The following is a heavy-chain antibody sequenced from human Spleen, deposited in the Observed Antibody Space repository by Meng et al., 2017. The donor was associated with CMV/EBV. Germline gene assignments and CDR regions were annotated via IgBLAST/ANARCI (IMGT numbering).Heavy chain of an antibody. CDR3: ARDRTREYKLLRQRLKRDDYGFDV. CDR1: GFDFSSYW. D-gene: IGHD6-19*01. Sequence: GESLKISCGAYGFDFSSYWLNWVRQAPGKGLEWVASIKEDGSDKYYLDPVKGRFTISRDNAKNSLYMQMNSLRAEDTAVYYCARDRTREYKLLRQRLKRDDYGFDVWGQGTTVTVSS. V-gene: IGHV3-7*01. CDR2: IKEDGSDK. J-gene: IGHJ6*02.